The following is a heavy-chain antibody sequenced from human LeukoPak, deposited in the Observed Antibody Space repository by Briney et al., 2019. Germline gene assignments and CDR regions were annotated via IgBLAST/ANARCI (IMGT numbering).Heavy chain of an antibody. Sequence: ASVKVSCKASGYTFTGHYMHWVRQAPGQGLEWMGWINPNSGGTNYAQKFQGRVTMTRDTSISTAYMELSRLRSDDTAVYYCARAIIASIAAAATDVWGKGTTVTISS. J-gene: IGHJ6*04. CDR2: INPNSGGT. CDR1: GYTFTGHY. V-gene: IGHV1-2*02. CDR3: ARAIIASIAAAATDV. D-gene: IGHD6-13*01.